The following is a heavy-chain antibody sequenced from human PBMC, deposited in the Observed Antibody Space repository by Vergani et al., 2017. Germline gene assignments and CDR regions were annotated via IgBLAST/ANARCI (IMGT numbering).Heavy chain of an antibody. V-gene: IGHV4-39*01. D-gene: IGHD6-6*01. CDR2: IYDSRDN. CDR3: ARHLRQLARNDVFDI. Sequence: QLQLQESGPRLGKPSETLSLTCSLSGMSIRNNNYYWGWIRQPPGKGLEWIGSIYDSRDNNYSPSLKSRVGISVDTSKNQFYLNLTSLTAADTAVYYCARHLRQLARNDVFDIWGHVTLVTVSA. CDR1: GMSIRNNNYY. J-gene: IGHJ3*02.